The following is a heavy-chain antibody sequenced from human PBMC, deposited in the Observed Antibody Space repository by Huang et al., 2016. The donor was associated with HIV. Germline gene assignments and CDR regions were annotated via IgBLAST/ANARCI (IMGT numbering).Heavy chain of an antibody. Sequence: QVQLVQSGAEVKTPGSSVKVSCKASGGTFSKYAISWVRQAPGQGLEWMGGFIPMCGTPNYARKFQGRVTITADDSTSTTYVEVSSLRSEDTALYYCARGQLGSYGDYDVLYWGQGTLVTVSS. D-gene: IGHD4-17*01. V-gene: IGHV1-69*13. CDR1: GGTFSKYA. CDR2: FIPMCGTP. J-gene: IGHJ4*02. CDR3: ARGQLGSYGDYDVLY.